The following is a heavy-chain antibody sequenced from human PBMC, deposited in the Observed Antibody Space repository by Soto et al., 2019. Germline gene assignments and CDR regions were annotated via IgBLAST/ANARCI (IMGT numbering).Heavy chain of an antibody. D-gene: IGHD1-26*01. Sequence: EVQLVESGGGLVQPGGSLRLSCAASGFTFSSYWMSWVRQAPGKGLEWVANIKQDGSEKYYVDSVKGRFTISRDNAKNSLQLQMNSLRAEDTAVYYGARDLAKGWFDPWGQGTLVTVSS. V-gene: IGHV3-7*01. CDR1: GFTFSSYW. J-gene: IGHJ5*02. CDR2: IKQDGSEK. CDR3: ARDLAKGWFDP.